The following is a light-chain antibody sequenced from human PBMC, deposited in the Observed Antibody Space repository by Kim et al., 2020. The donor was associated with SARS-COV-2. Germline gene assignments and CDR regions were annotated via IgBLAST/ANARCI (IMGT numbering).Light chain of an antibody. CDR3: LHDYTYPRA. CDR2: AAS. J-gene: IGKJ2*01. Sequence: SASVGDRVTITCRASQDIRNDLGWYQQKPGRAPKLLVYAASNLQSGVPSRFSGSGSGTDFTLTISSLQPEDFATYYCLHDYTYPRAFGQGTKLEIK. V-gene: IGKV1-6*01. CDR1: QDIRND.